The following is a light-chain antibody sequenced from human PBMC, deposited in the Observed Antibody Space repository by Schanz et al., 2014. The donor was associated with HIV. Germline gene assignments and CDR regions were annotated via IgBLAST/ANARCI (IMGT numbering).Light chain of an antibody. J-gene: IGLJ1*01. CDR3: CSYTTTSTYV. Sequence: QSALTQPPSASGSPGQSVTISCTGTSSDVGGYKYVSWYQQHPGKAPKLMIYEVSKRPSGVPDRFSGSKSGNTASLTVSGLQAEDEADYYCCSYTTTSTYVFGAGTKLTVL. CDR2: EVS. V-gene: IGLV2-8*01. CDR1: SSDVGGYKY.